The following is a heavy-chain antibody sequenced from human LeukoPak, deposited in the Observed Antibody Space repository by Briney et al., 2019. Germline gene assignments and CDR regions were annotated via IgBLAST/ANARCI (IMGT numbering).Heavy chain of an antibody. V-gene: IGHV4-39*02. J-gene: IGHJ4*03. CDR2: IYCSGAN. Sequence: WQTSSLTRTVSVGSMSSSSYYWGWIRQSPGKGLERSGSIYCSGANHYNPSLKSRVTMSVDTSKNQFSVKLTSVTATDTAVYYCVRVRGYWLVRGYLDYWGQGTQVTVSS. CDR3: VRVRGYWLVRGYLDY. D-gene: IGHD6-19*01. CDR1: VGSMSSSSYY.